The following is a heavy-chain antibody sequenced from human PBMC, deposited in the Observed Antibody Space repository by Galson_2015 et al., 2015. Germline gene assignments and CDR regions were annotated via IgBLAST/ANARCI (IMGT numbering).Heavy chain of an antibody. J-gene: IGHJ6*03. CDR1: GFTFSSYA. D-gene: IGHD3-16*01. CDR2: ISYDGSNK. CDR3: ARGGHTWGSDPDDYMDV. Sequence: SLRLSCAASGFTFSSYAMHWVRQAPGKGLELVAVISYDGSNKYYADSVKGRFTISRDNPKNTLYLQMNSLRAEDTAVYYCARGGHTWGSDPDDYMDVWGKGTTVTVSS. V-gene: IGHV3-30-3*01.